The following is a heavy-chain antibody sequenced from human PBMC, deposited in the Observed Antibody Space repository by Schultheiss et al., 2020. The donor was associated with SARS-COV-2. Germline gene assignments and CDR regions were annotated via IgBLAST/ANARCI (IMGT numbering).Heavy chain of an antibody. CDR2: IWYDGSNK. CDR1: GFTFSSYG. CDR3: ASTYLLDAFDI. J-gene: IGHJ3*02. V-gene: IGHV3-33*01. Sequence: GSLRLSCAASGFTFSSYGMHWVRQAPGKGLEWVAVIWYDGSNKYYADSVKGRFTISRDNSKNTLYLQMNSLRAEDTAVYYCASTYLLDAFDIWGQGTMVTVSS. D-gene: IGHD2-15*01.